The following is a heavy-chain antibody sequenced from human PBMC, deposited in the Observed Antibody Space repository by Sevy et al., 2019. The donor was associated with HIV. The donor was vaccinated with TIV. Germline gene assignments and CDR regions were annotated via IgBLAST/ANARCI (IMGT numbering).Heavy chain of an antibody. CDR2: ISWNSGSI. CDR1: GFTFDDYA. Sequence: GGSLRLSCAASGFTFDDYAMHWVRQAPGKGLEWVSGISWNSGSIGYADSVKGRFTISRDNAKNSLYLQMNSLRAEDTALYYCAKDVYGSGSSVSMDVWGQGTTVTVSS. J-gene: IGHJ6*02. D-gene: IGHD3-10*01. V-gene: IGHV3-9*01. CDR3: AKDVYGSGSSVSMDV.